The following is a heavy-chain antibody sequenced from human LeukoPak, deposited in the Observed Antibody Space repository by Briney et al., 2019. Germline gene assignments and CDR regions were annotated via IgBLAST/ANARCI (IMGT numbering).Heavy chain of an antibody. CDR2: IYPGDSDT. D-gene: IGHD3-16*01. V-gene: IGHV5-51*01. CDR1: GFRFDIYW. CDR3: ARRQGGQNWHFDL. J-gene: IGHJ2*01. Sequence: GESLKISCQGSGFRFDIYWIGWVRQIPGKGLEWMGNIYPGDSDTRFSPSFQGQATMSAARSSGTAYLQWSSLKASDTAMYYCARRQGGQNWHFDLWGRGTAVTVSS.